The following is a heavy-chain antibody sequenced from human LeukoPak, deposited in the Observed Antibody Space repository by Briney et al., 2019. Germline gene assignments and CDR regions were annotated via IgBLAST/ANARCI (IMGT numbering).Heavy chain of an antibody. CDR3: ASLPYYYDSSGYHYAFDP. J-gene: IGHJ5*02. CDR1: GGSISSSGYY. V-gene: IGHV4-39*07. D-gene: IGHD3-22*01. CDR2: IYYSGST. Sequence: SETLSLTCTVSGGSISSSGYYWGWIRQPPGKGLEWIGSIYYSGSTYYNPSLKSRVTISVDTSKNQFSLKLSSVTAADTAVYYCASLPYYYDSSGYHYAFDPWGQGTLVTVSS.